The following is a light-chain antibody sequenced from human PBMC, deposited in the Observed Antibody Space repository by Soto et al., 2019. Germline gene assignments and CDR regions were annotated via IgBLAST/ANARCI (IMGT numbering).Light chain of an antibody. V-gene: IGKV3-20*01. J-gene: IGKJ3*01. CDR2: GAA. CDR3: QQYGSSPRIT. CDR1: QSVRSSY. Sequence: EIVLTQSPGTLSLSPGERATLSCRASQSVRSSYLAWYQQKPGQAPRLLIYGAASRATGIPDRFSGSGSGTDFTLTISRLEPEDFAMYYCQQYGSSPRITFGPGTKVDIK.